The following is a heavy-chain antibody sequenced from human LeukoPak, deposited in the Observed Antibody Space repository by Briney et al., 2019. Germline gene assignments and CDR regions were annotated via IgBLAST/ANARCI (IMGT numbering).Heavy chain of an antibody. CDR1: GYAISSDYY. CDR3: ARIITMIRGERSGYFAS. CDR2: IYHSGST. D-gene: IGHD3-10*01. V-gene: IGHV4-38-2*01. J-gene: IGHJ4*02. Sequence: SETLSLTCAVSGYAISSDYYWGWTRQPPGKGREWMACIYHSGSTYYNPSLKNRVTISVDTSKSQLSLELISVTAADTAVYYCARIITMIRGERSGYFASWGQGTLVTVSS.